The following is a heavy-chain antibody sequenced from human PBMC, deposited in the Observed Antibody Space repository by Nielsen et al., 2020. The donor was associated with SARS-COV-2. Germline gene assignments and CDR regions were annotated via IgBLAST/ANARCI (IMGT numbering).Heavy chain of an antibody. CDR1: GFTFGDYY. Sequence: GESLKISCAASGFTFGDYYMTWIRQAPGQRLEWMGWMHAGNGNTKYSQRFQGRVTFTRDTSATTAYMELSSLRPDDTAVYYCAKAETSYYFDSWGQGTLVTVSS. V-gene: IGHV1/OR15-3*02. J-gene: IGHJ4*02. CDR3: AKAETSYYFDS. CDR2: MHAGNGNT.